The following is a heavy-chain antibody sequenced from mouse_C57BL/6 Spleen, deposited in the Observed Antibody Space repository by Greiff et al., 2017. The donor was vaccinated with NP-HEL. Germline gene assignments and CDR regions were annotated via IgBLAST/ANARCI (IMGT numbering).Heavy chain of an antibody. CDR3: AGELGRAMDY. Sequence: QVQLKESGPGLVAPSQSLSITCTVSGFSLTSYAISWVRQPPGQGLEWLGVIWTGGGTNYYSALKSRLSISKDNSKNLVFLKMNSLQTDDTARYYCAGELGRAMDYWGQGTSVTVSS. V-gene: IGHV2-9-1*01. CDR1: GFSLTSYA. CDR2: IWTGGGT. J-gene: IGHJ4*01. D-gene: IGHD4-1*01.